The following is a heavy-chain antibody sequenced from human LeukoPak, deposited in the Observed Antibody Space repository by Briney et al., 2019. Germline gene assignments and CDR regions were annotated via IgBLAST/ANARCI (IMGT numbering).Heavy chain of an antibody. CDR1: GGSISSSNW. J-gene: IGHJ6*02. Sequence: SETLSLTCAVSGGSISSSNWWSWVRQPPGKGLEWIGEIYHSGSTNYNPSLKSRVTISVDKSKNQFSLKLSSVTAADTAVYYCAREVGITIFGVSYYGMDVWGQGTTVTVSS. CDR3: AREVGITIFGVSYYGMDV. V-gene: IGHV4-4*02. CDR2: IYHSGST. D-gene: IGHD3-3*01.